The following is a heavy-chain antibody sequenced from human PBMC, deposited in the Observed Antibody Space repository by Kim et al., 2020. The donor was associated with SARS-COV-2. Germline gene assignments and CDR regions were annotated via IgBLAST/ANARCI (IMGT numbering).Heavy chain of an antibody. CDR2: INPNSVGP. J-gene: IGHJ6*02. Sequence: ASVKVSCKASGYTFTGYYMHWVRQAPGQGLEWRGWINPNSVGPNYAQKFQGRVTMTRDTSISTAYMELSRLRSDDTAVYYCARDSGTYYDFWSGYSGYGMDVWGQGTTVTVSS. D-gene: IGHD3-3*01. V-gene: IGHV1-2*02. CDR3: ARDSGTYYDFWSGYSGYGMDV. CDR1: GYTFTGYY.